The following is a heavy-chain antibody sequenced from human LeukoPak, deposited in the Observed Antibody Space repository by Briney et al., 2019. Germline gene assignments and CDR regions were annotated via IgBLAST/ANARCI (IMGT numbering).Heavy chain of an antibody. CDR3: AMTQYTDVDLDDYYMDV. Sequence: SETLSLTCTVSSGSIVGYSWTWIRQPAGKGLQWIGHFLSGGTTNYNPSLKSRVTISLDKSKNHVSLRPTSLTAADTAVYFCAMTQYTDVDLDDYYMDVWGKGTAVTVSS. CDR1: SGSIVGYS. J-gene: IGHJ6*03. D-gene: IGHD3/OR15-3a*01. CDR2: FLSGGTT. V-gene: IGHV4-4*07.